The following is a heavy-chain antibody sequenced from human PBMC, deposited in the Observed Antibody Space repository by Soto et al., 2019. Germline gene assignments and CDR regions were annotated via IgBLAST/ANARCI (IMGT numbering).Heavy chain of an antibody. J-gene: IGHJ5*02. CDR2: IIPIFGTA. CDR3: ARCPFQQLVRGGWFDP. CDR1: GGTFSGYA. V-gene: IGHV1-69*01. D-gene: IGHD6-13*01. Sequence: QVQLVQSGAEVKKPGSSVKVSCKASGGTFSGYAISWVRQAPGQGLELMGGIIPIFGTANYAQKFPGRVTITADESTSTAYMELSSLRSEGTAVYYCARCPFQQLVRGGWFDPWGQETLVTVSS.